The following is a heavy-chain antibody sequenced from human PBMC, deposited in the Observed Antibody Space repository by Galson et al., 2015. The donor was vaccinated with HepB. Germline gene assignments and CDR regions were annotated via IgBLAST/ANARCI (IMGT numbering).Heavy chain of an antibody. V-gene: IGHV1-69*10. CDR3: ARHSTAAGTKWFDP. D-gene: IGHD6-13*01. J-gene: IGHJ5*02. CDR1: GVTFSSYA. Sequence: SCKASGVTFSSYAISWVRQAPGQGLEWMGGIIPIVGIANYAQKFQGRVTITADKSTSTAYMELSSLISEDTAVYYCARHSTAAGTKWFDPWGQGTLVTVSS. CDR2: IIPIVGIA.